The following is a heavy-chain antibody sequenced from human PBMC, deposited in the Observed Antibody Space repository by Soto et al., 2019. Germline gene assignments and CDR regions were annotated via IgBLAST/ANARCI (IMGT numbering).Heavy chain of an antibody. D-gene: IGHD2-2*01. V-gene: IGHV3-23*01. CDR3: AKVADRRVVLIYHYFDY. J-gene: IGHJ4*02. CDR2: ISGSGVNT. Sequence: EVQLLESGGGLVQPGGSLRLSCAVSGFTFSSYAMSWVRQAPGKGLEWVSAISGSGVNTYYADSVKGRFTISRDNSKNTLYLQMNSLRAEDTAVYYCAKVADRRVVLIYHYFDYWGQGTLVTVSS. CDR1: GFTFSSYA.